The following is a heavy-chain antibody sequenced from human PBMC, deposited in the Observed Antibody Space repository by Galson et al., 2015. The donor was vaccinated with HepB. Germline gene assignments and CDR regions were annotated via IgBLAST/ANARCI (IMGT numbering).Heavy chain of an antibody. Sequence: SLRLSCAASGFTVSSNYMSWVRQAPGKGLEWVSVIYSGGSTYYADSVKGRFTISRDNSKNTLYLQMNSLRAEDTAVYYCARAIVPAAIGGYYYMDVWGKGTTVTVSS. CDR3: ARAIVPAAIGGYYYMDV. CDR1: GFTVSSNY. D-gene: IGHD2-2*01. V-gene: IGHV3-66*01. J-gene: IGHJ6*03. CDR2: IYSGGST.